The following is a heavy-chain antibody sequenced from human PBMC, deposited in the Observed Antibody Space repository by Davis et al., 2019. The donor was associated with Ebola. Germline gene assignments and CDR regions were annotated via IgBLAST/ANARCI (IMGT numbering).Heavy chain of an antibody. CDR2: NISNSGDT. Sequence: ASVKVSCKASGYTFIGYNIHWVRQAPGHGLDWMGRNISNSGDTNYAQNFQGRVTMNRDTPISTAYMESSRLTSDDTAVYYWARGHNYGFEYWGQGTLVTVSS. CDR1: GYTFIGYN. D-gene: IGHD5-18*01. CDR3: ARGHNYGFEY. J-gene: IGHJ4*02. V-gene: IGHV1-2*06.